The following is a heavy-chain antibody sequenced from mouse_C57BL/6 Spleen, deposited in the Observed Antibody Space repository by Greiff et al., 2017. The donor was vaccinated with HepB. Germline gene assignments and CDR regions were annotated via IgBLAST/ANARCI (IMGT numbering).Heavy chain of an antibody. CDR2: LWAGGST. CDR3: ARLEEI. V-gene: IGHV2-9*02. Sequence: VQLQQSGPGLVAPSQSLSITCTVSGFSLTSYGVHWVRQPPGTGLEWLGVLWAGGSTNYNSALMSRLSISQDNSKSQVFLKMNSLQTDDTDMYYCARLEEIWGQGTTLTGSS. J-gene: IGHJ2*01. CDR1: GFSLTSYG.